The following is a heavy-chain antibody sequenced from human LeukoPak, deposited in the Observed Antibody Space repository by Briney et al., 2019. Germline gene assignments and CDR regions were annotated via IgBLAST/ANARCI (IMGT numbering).Heavy chain of an antibody. Sequence: GGSLRLSCAASGFIVSSKYMSWVRQAPGKGLEWVSSISSSSSYIYYADSVKGRFTISRDNAKNSLYLQMNSLRAEDTAVYYCARGDLSRDAFDIWGQGTMVTVSS. V-gene: IGHV3-21*01. CDR2: ISSSSSYI. CDR1: GFIVSSKY. CDR3: ARGDLSRDAFDI. D-gene: IGHD2-2*01. J-gene: IGHJ3*02.